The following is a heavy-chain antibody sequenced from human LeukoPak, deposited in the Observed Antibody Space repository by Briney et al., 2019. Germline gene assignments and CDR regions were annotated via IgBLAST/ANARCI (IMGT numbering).Heavy chain of an antibody. D-gene: IGHD3-16*01. CDR3: ARDWGSRPVHFDY. CDR2: ISSSSSCI. CDR1: GFTFSSYS. J-gene: IGHJ4*02. Sequence: PGGSLGLSCAASGFTFSSYSMNWVRQAPGKGLEWVSSISSSSSCIYYADSVKGRFTISRDNAKNSLYLQMNSLRAEDTAVYYCARDWGSRPVHFDYWGQGTLVTVSS. V-gene: IGHV3-21*01.